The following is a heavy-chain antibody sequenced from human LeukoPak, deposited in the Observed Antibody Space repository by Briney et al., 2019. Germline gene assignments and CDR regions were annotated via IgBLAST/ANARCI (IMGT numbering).Heavy chain of an antibody. CDR3: ARESDYYGSGSYDY. CDR1: GGSISSYY. Sequence: SETLSLTCTVSGGSISSYYWGWIRQPPGKGLEWIGSIYYSGSTYYNPSLKSRVTISVDTSKNQFSLKLSSVTAADTAVYYCARESDYYGSGSYDYWGQGTLVTVSS. CDR2: IYYSGST. J-gene: IGHJ4*02. D-gene: IGHD3-10*01. V-gene: IGHV4-39*07.